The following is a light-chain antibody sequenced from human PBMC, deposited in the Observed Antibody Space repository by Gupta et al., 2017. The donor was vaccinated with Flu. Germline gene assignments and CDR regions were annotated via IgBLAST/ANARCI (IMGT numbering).Light chain of an antibody. V-gene: IGLV2-14*01. CDR2: DVS. CDR1: SSDVGGYNS. J-gene: IGLJ1*01. CDR3: SAYTSSTTLV. Sequence: QSALTQPASVSGSPGQSITISCTGTSSDVGGYNSVSWYQHHPGKAHKLMIYDVSNWPAGVSGRFSGSKSGNTASLTISGHQAEDEAEYYCSAYTSSTTLVFGTGTKVNVL.